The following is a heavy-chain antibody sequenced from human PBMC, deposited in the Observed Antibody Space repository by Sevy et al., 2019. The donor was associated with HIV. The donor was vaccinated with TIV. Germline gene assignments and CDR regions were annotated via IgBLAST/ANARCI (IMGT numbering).Heavy chain of an antibody. CDR2: ISNTGTTM. Sequence: GGSLRLSCVASGFTFSSYEMNWVRQAPGKGLEWVSYISNTGTTMYYSDSVKGRFTISRGNARNSLYLQTYSLRAEDTAVYYCARDFPPSATTVSHFDRWGQGTLVTVSS. CDR1: GFTFSSYE. D-gene: IGHD4-17*01. J-gene: IGHJ4*02. V-gene: IGHV3-48*03. CDR3: ARDFPPSATTVSHFDR.